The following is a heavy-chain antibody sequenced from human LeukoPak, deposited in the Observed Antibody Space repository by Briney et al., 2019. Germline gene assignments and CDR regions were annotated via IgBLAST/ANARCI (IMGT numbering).Heavy chain of an antibody. D-gene: IGHD6-13*01. J-gene: IGHJ3*02. V-gene: IGHV3-23*01. CDR2: ISGSGGST. CDR3: AKGSSSYYFAFDI. CDR1: GFTFSNYA. Sequence: GGSLRLSCAASGFTFSNYAMSWVRQAPGKGLEWVSGISGSGGSTYSADSVKGRFTISRDNSKNTLNLQMNSLRAEDTAVYYCAKGSSSYYFAFDIWGQGTMVTVSS.